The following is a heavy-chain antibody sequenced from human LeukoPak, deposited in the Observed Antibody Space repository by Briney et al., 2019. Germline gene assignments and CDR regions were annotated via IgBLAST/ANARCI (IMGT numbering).Heavy chain of an antibody. Sequence: PSETLSLTCTVSGGSISSSSYYWGWIRQPPGKGLEWIGSIYYSGSTYYNPSLKSRVTISADTSKNQFSLKLSSVTAADTAVYYCASRSPSRWYRGWFDPWGQGTLVTVSS. CDR1: GGSISSSSYY. D-gene: IGHD6-13*01. V-gene: IGHV4-39*07. CDR2: IYYSGST. CDR3: ASRSPSRWYRGWFDP. J-gene: IGHJ5*02.